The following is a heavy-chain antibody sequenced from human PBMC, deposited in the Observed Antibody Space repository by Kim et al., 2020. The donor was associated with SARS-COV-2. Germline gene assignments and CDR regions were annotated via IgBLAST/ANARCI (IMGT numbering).Heavy chain of an antibody. D-gene: IGHD3-22*01. J-gene: IGHJ6*02. CDR2: IYYSGST. Sequence: SETLSLTCTVSGGSISSSSYYWGWIRQPPGKGLEWIGSIYYSGSTYYNPSLKSRATISVDTSKNQFSLKRSSVTAAATAVYYWARLYDSWDYYYGMDVWGQGTTVTVSS. CDR3: ARLYDSWDYYYGMDV. CDR1: GGSISSSSYY. V-gene: IGHV4-39*01.